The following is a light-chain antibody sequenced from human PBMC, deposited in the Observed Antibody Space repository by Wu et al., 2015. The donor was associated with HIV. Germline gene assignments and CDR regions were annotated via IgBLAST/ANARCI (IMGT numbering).Light chain of an antibody. CDR2: GAS. CDR3: QQYDASIT. CDR1: QSVSNNY. V-gene: IGKV3-20*01. Sequence: ENVLTQFPGTLSLSPGERATFSCKASQSVSNNYFAWFQQKPGQAPRLLIYGASSRATGIPDRFSGSGSGTDFTLTLTRLEPEDFAVYYCQQYDASITFGQGTRLDIK. J-gene: IGKJ5*01.